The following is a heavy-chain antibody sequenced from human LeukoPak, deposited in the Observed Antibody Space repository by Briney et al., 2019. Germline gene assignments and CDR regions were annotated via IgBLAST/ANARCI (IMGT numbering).Heavy chain of an antibody. Sequence: GGSLRLSCAASGNYLMHWVRQAPGKGLVWASHINSDGSWTSYADSVKGRFTISKDNAKNTVYLQMNNLRAEDTAVYYCVSFYETYWGRGTLVTVSS. CDR2: INSDGSWT. CDR3: VSFYETY. V-gene: IGHV3-74*01. J-gene: IGHJ4*02. D-gene: IGHD2/OR15-2a*01. CDR1: GNYL.